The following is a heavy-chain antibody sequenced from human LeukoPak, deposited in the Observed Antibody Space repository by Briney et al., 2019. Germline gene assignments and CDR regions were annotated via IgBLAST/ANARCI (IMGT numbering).Heavy chain of an antibody. V-gene: IGHV3-9*01. CDR3: ARSSGPPGSWYFDL. J-gene: IGHJ2*01. Sequence: GGSLRLSCAASGFTFDDYAMHWVRQAPGKGLEWVSGISWNSGSIGYADSVKGRFTISRDNAKNSLYLQMNSLRAEDTASYHCARSSGPPGSWYFDLWGRGTLVTVSS. CDR2: ISWNSGSI. D-gene: IGHD5-24*01. CDR1: GFTFDDYA.